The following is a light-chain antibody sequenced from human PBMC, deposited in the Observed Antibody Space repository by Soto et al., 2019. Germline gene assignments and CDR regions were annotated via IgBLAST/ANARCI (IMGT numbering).Light chain of an antibody. V-gene: IGKV3-20*01. CDR2: GAS. CDR1: QSVSGRY. CDR3: QQYGSTPWT. Sequence: EIVLTQSPGTLSLSPGERATLSCRASQSVSGRYLAWYQQKPGQAPRPLIYGASSRASGIPDRFSGSGSGTAFTLTISILEPEDFAVYYCQQYGSTPWTFGQGTKVEIK. J-gene: IGKJ1*01.